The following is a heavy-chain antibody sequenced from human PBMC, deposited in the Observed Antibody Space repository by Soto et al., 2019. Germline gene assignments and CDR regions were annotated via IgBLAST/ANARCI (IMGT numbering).Heavy chain of an antibody. D-gene: IGHD6-6*01. CDR3: ALDHRSISSHLAFYYYGMAV. V-gene: IGHV3-21*01. CDR2: ISSSSSYI. J-gene: IGHJ6*02. CDR1: GFTFSSYS. Sequence: EVQLVASGGGLVKPGGSLRLSCAASGFTFSSYSMNWVRQAPGKGLEWVSSISSSSSYIYYADSVKGRFTISRDNAKNALYLQMNSLRAEDTAVYYCALDHRSISSHLAFYYYGMAVWGQGTTVTVSS.